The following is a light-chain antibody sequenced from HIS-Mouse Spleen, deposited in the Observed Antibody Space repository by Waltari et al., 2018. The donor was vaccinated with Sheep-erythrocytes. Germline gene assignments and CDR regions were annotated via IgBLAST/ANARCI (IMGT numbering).Light chain of an antibody. CDR1: SSDVGSYNL. V-gene: IGLV2-23*01. CDR2: EGS. CDR3: CSYAGSSTPWV. Sequence: QSALTQPASVSGSPGQSITIPCTGTSSDVGSYNLFSCYQQHPGKPPKLMIYEGSKRPSGVSNRFSGSKSGNTASLTISGLQAEDEADYYCCSYAGSSTPWVFGGGTKLTVL. J-gene: IGLJ3*02.